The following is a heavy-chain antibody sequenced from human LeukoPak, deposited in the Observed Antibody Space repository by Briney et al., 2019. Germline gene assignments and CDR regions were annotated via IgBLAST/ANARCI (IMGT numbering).Heavy chain of an antibody. D-gene: IGHD5-12*01. CDR1: GFTFNNYA. CDR3: AKDRSGYFSAFDM. J-gene: IGHJ3*02. V-gene: IGHV3-23*01. CDR2: ITGTGGTT. Sequence: PGGSLRLSCTVSGFTFNNYAMTWVRQAPGKGLDWAATITGTGGTTYYSDSVKGRFTISRDNSKNILYLEMNSLRAEDTALYYCAKDRSGYFSAFDMWGQGTMVTVSS.